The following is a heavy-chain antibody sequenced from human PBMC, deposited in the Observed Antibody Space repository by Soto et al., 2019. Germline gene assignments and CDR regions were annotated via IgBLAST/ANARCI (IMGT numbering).Heavy chain of an antibody. D-gene: IGHD3-22*01. CDR2: MWFDGRHQ. Sequence: PGGSLRLSCASSGFIFSDYGMHLVRQAPGKGLEWVAVMWFDGRHQYYTDSVKGRFTVSRDNSKNMLYLQMNNLRAEDTAVYYCARWTYYDSSGYYYVLDYWGQGTLVTVSS. V-gene: IGHV3-33*01. CDR3: ARWTYYDSSGYYYVLDY. J-gene: IGHJ4*02. CDR1: GFIFSDYG.